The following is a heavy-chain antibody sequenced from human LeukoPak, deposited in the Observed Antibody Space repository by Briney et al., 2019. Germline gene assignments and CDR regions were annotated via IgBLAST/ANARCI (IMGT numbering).Heavy chain of an antibody. J-gene: IGHJ6*03. D-gene: IGHD3-10*01. CDR3: AKEARYGSGSSYYYYYYMDV. V-gene: IGHV3-23*01. CDR2: SSGSGGST. CDR1: GFTFSSYA. Sequence: GGSLRLSCAASGFTFSSYAMSWVRQAPGKGLEWVSASSGSGGSTYYADSVKGRFTISRGNSKNTLYLQMNSLRAEDTAVYYCAKEARYGSGSSYYYYYYMDVWGKGTTVTVSS.